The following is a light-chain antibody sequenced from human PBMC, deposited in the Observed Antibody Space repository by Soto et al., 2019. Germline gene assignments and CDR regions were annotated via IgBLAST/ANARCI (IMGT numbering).Light chain of an antibody. CDR2: GNS. CDR3: QSYDSSMSGYV. V-gene: IGLV1-40*01. J-gene: IGLJ1*01. Sequence: VLTQPPSVSGAPGQRVTISCTGSSSNIGAGYDVHWYQQLPGTAPKLLIYGNSNRPSGVPDRFSGSKSGTSASLAITGLQAEDEADYYCQSYDSSMSGYVFGTGTKVTVL. CDR1: SSNIGAGYD.